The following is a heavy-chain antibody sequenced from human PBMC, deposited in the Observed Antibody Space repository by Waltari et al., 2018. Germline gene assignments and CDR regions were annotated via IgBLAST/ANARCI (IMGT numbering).Heavy chain of an antibody. V-gene: IGHV3-21*01. D-gene: IGHD6-13*01. CDR3: ARGGYTSSQPGFDP. CDR2: ISSGVSNT. CDR1: GFTFSSYR. J-gene: IGHJ5*02. Sequence: EVQLVESGGGLVKPGGSLRLSCAASGFTFSSYRMTWVRQAPGKGLEWVSSISSGVSNTYYAASVKGRFTISRDNAKNSLYLQMNSLRVEDTAVYYCARGGYTSSQPGFDPWGQGSLVTVSS.